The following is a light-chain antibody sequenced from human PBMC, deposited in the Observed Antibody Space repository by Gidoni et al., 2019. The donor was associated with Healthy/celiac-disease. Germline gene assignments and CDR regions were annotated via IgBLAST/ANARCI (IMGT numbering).Light chain of an antibody. CDR1: QDISNY. Sequence: DIQMTQSPSSLSASVGDRVTITCQAIQDISNYLNWYQQKPGKAPKLLIYYASNLETGVPSRFSGSGAGTDFTFTISSLQPEAIATYYCQQYDNLPRTFGQGTKVEIK. CDR3: QQYDNLPRT. V-gene: IGKV1-33*01. J-gene: IGKJ1*01. CDR2: YAS.